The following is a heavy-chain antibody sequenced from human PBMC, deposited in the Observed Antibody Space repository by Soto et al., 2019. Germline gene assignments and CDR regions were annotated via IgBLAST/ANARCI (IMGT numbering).Heavy chain of an antibody. V-gene: IGHV1-3*01. CDR2: LNGGTGQT. J-gene: IGHJ6*02. Sequence: SVKVSCKASGYTFSTYGMHWVRQAPGQSLEWMGWLNGGTGQTRYSQRFQDRVIITRDTSASTGYMELSSLRSEDTAVYYCARGKGMEENYFYYGLDIWGQGTTVTVSS. CDR1: GYTFSTYG. CDR3: ARGKGMEENYFYYGLDI. D-gene: IGHD1-1*01.